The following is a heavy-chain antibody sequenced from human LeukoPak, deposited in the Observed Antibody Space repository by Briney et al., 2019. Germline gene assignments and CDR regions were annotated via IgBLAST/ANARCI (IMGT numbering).Heavy chain of an antibody. Sequence: SETLSLTCTVSGGSISSYYWSWIRQPAGKGLEWIGRIYTSGSTNYNPSLKSRVTMSVDTSKNQFSLKLSSVTAADTAVYYCARDLGVGWFGELLQGYYYYYMDVWGKGTTVTISS. CDR3: ARDLGVGWFGELLQGYYYYYMDV. CDR1: GGSISSYY. J-gene: IGHJ6*03. CDR2: IYTSGST. V-gene: IGHV4-4*07. D-gene: IGHD3-10*01.